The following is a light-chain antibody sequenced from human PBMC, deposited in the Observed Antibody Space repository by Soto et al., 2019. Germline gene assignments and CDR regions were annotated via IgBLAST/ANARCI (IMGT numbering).Light chain of an antibody. CDR1: QSISSY. J-gene: IGKJ4*01. CDR2: AAS. Sequence: DIQMTQSPSSLSASVGDIVTITCRASQSISSYLNWYQQKPGKAPKLLIYAASSLQSGVPSRFSGSGSGTDFTPTISSLQPEDFATYYCQQSYSTPLTFGGGTKVDIK. CDR3: QQSYSTPLT. V-gene: IGKV1-39*01.